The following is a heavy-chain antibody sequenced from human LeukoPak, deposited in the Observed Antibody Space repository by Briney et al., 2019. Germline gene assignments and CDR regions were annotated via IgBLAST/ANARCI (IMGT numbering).Heavy chain of an antibody. CDR1: GFTFSSSA. D-gene: IGHD5-12*01. J-gene: IGHJ4*02. CDR2: ITGSDDKT. V-gene: IGHV3-23*01. Sequence: SGGSLRLSCAASGFTFSSSAMTWVRQAPGKGLQWVSTITGSDDKTYYADSVKGRFTISRDFSKSMVHLHMNSLRVEDTAIYYCAKGPQLYSGYHPDYWGQGTLVTVSS. CDR3: AKGPQLYSGYHPDY.